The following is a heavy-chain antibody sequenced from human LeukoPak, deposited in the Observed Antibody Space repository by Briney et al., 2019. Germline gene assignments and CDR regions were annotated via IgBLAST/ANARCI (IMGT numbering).Heavy chain of an antibody. CDR2: IIPIFGTA. CDR3: ARGGISRLAFDI. D-gene: IGHD2/OR15-2a*01. V-gene: IGHV1-69*13. Sequence: SVKVSCKASGGTFSSYAVSWVRQAPGQGLEWMGGIIPIFGTANYAQKFQGRVTITADESTSTAYMELSSLRSEDTAVYYCARGGISRLAFDIWGQGTMVTVSS. CDR1: GGTFSSYA. J-gene: IGHJ3*02.